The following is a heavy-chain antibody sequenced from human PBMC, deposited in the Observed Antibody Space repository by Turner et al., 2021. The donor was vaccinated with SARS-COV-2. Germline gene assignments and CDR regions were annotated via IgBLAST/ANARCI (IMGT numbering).Heavy chain of an antibody. V-gene: IGHV4-4*07. Sequence: QVQLQESGPGLVKPSETLSLTCTVSGGSISSFYWSWIRQPAGKGLEWIGRIYTSGSTNYNPSLKSRVTMSIDTSKNRFSLKLSSVTAADTAVYYCARGSSWLSHYYYYGMDVWGQGTTVTVSS. CDR3: ARGSSWLSHYYYYGMDV. D-gene: IGHD3-22*01. J-gene: IGHJ6*02. CDR1: GGSISSFY. CDR2: IYTSGST.